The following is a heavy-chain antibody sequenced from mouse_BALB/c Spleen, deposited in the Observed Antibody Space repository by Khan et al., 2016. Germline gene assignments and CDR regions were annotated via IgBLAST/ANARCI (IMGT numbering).Heavy chain of an antibody. J-gene: IGHJ3*01. CDR1: GFTFSSFG. CDR2: ISSGSSAI. Sequence: EVELVESGGGLVQPGGSRKLSCAASGFTFSSFGMHWVRQAPEKGLEWVAYISSGSSAIYYEDTVKGRFTISRDNPKNTLFLQMTSLRSVDTAMYYCARHYGNYERGWFAYWGQGTLVTVSA. CDR3: ARHYGNYERGWFAY. D-gene: IGHD2-1*01. V-gene: IGHV5-17*02.